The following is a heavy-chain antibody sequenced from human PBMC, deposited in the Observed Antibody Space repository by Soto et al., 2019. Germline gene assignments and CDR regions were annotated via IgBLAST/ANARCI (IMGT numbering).Heavy chain of an antibody. V-gene: IGHV3-53*02. J-gene: IGHJ4*02. CDR1: GFSVSDNY. D-gene: IGHD4-17*01. CDR2: LHSGGGT. CDR3: ARGASDYGDRVDD. Sequence: DVQLVETGGGLIQPGGSLRLACTASGFSVSDNYMSWVRQAPAKGLEWVSILHSGGGTFYADSVRGRFTVSRVNSQNTLYLQMTSLRAEDTAVYYCARGASDYGDRVDDWGQGTLVTVSS.